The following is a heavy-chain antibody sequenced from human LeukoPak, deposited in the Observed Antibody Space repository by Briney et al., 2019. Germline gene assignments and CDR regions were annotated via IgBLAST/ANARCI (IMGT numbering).Heavy chain of an antibody. Sequence: GGSLRLSCAASGFTFSSYDMSWVRQAPGKGLEWVAAISGSGGSTYYADSVKGRFTISRDNSKNTLYLQMNSLRAEDTAVYYCAKEWVVAASRRGINWFDPWGQGTLVTVSS. V-gene: IGHV3-23*01. D-gene: IGHD2-15*01. J-gene: IGHJ5*02. CDR3: AKEWVVAASRRGINWFDP. CDR1: GFTFSSYD. CDR2: ISGSGGST.